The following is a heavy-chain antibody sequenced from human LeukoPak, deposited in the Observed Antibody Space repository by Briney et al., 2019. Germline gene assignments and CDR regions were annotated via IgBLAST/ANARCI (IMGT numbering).Heavy chain of an antibody. CDR1: GFTFSDYY. J-gene: IGHJ6*02. Sequence: GGSLRLSCAASGFTFSDYYMSWIRQAPGKGLEWVSYISSSGSTIYYADSVKGRFTISRDNAKNSLYLQMNSLRAEDTAVYYCARDPPYYDFWRGPSSYYYYGMDVWGQGTTVTVSS. CDR3: ARDPPYYDFWRGPSSYYYYGMDV. V-gene: IGHV3-11*01. D-gene: IGHD3-3*01. CDR2: ISSSGSTI.